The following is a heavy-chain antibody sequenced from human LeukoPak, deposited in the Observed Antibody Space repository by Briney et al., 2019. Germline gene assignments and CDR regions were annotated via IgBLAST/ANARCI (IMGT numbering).Heavy chain of an antibody. D-gene: IGHD5-12*01. CDR2: ITSGSTYI. V-gene: IGHV3-21*01. J-gene: IGHJ5*02. CDR3: ARDLRGYDSSWFDP. Sequence: GGSLRLSRAASSTFTFSSYSMNWVRQAPGKGLEWVSSITSGSTYIYYLDSVKGRFTISRDNAKNSLYLQMNSLRAEDTAIYYCARDLRGYDSSWFDPWGQGTLVTVSS. CDR1: TFTFSSYS.